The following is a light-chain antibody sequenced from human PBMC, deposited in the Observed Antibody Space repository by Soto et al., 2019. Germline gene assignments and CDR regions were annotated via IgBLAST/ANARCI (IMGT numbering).Light chain of an antibody. Sequence: QSALTQPASVSGSPGQSIAISCTGTSSDVGGYSYVSWYQQQPGKAPKLVISDVSNRPSGVSDRFSGSKSGNTASLTISGLQAEDEADYFCSSYAGTVAYVFGTGTKVTVL. CDR2: DVS. V-gene: IGLV2-14*01. CDR1: SSDVGGYSY. CDR3: SSYAGTVAYV. J-gene: IGLJ1*01.